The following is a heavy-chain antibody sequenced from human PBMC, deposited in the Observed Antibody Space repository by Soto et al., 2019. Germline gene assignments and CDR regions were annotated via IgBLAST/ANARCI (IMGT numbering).Heavy chain of an antibody. CDR2: INPKTAAT. V-gene: IGHV1-2*02. J-gene: IGHJ6*02. D-gene: IGHD1-26*01. Sequence: QVQLVQSGAEVKKSGASVKVSCKASGYSVSDYFIQWVRQAPGQGLEWVAWINPKTAATNYAKKFQGRVSLTWDTSFSTACMELTRLRPDDTAVYYCARIKWGLDYYNGMDVWGQGTTVIVSS. CDR3: ARIKWGLDYYNGMDV. CDR1: GYSVSDYF.